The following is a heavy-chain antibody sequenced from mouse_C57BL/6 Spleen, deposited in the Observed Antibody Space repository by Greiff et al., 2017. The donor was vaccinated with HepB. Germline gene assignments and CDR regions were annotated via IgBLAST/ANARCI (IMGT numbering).Heavy chain of an antibody. V-gene: IGHV1-39*01. CDR3: ARSYYGSSFYAMDY. CDR1: GYSFTDYN. Sequence: VQLQQSGPELVKPGASVKISCKASGYSFTDYNMNWVKQSNGKSLEWIGVINPNYGTTSYNQKFKGKATLTVDQSSSTAYMQLNSLTAEDSAVYYCARSYYGSSFYAMDYWGQGTSVTVSS. CDR2: INPNYGTT. D-gene: IGHD1-1*01. J-gene: IGHJ4*01.